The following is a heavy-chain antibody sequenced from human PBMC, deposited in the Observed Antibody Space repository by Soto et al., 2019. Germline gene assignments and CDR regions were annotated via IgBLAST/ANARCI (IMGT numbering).Heavy chain of an antibody. D-gene: IGHD3-10*01. V-gene: IGHV3-33*01. CDR2: IWYDGSNK. CDR3: ARVGTMVRGANDAFDI. Sequence: QVQLVESGGGVVQPGRSLRLSCAASGFTFSSYGMHWVRQAPGKGLEWVAVIWYDGSNKYYADSVKGRFTISRDNSKNTLYLQMNSLRAEDTAVYYCARVGTMVRGANDAFDIWGQGTMVTVSS. CDR1: GFTFSSYG. J-gene: IGHJ3*02.